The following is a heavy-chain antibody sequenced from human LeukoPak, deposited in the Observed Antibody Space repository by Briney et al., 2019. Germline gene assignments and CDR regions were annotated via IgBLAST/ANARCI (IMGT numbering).Heavy chain of an antibody. J-gene: IGHJ1*01. CDR2: IYHSGST. V-gene: IGHV4-59*01. CDR3: ARESSSGWQEYFQH. D-gene: IGHD6-19*01. CDR1: GGSISSYY. Sequence: PSETLSLTCTVSGGSISSYYWSWIRQPPGKGLEWIGYIYHSGSTNYNPSLKSRVTRSVDTSKNQFSLKLSSVTAADTAVYYCARESSSGWQEYFQHWGQGTLVTVSS.